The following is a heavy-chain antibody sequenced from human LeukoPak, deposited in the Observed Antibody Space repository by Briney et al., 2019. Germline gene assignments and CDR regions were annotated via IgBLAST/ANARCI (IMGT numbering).Heavy chain of an antibody. V-gene: IGHV4-34*01. CDR3: ARHGPLRYIAAAGKSYYFDY. CDR1: GGSFSGYY. J-gene: IGHJ4*02. D-gene: IGHD6-13*01. CDR2: INHSGST. Sequence: SETLSLTCAVYGGSFSGYYRSWIRQPPGKGLEWIGEINHSGSTNYNPSLKSRVTISVDTSKNQFSLKLSSVTAADTAVYYCARHGPLRYIAAAGKSYYFDYWGQGTLVTVSS.